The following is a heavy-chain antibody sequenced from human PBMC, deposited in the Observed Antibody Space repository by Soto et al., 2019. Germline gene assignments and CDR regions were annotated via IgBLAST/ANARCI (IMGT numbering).Heavy chain of an antibody. D-gene: IGHD2-15*01. V-gene: IGHV4-38-2*02. CDR1: GYSISSGYH. CDR3: ARQDQVVGEGRWFDP. Sequence: SETLSLTCTVSGYSISSGYHWAWIRLPPGKGLEWLGSVHYSGNTYYNPALKSRLTISVGKSKNQVSLNLSSVTAADTAVYYCARQDQVVGEGRWFDPWGQGTLVTVSS. J-gene: IGHJ5*02. CDR2: VHYSGNT.